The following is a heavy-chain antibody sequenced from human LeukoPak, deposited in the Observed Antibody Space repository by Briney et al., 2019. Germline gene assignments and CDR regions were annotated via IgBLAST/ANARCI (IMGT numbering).Heavy chain of an antibody. D-gene: IGHD6-6*01. J-gene: IGHJ4*02. V-gene: IGHV3-23*01. CDR2: IGDSGANT. Sequence: PGGSLRLSCAASGFTFSTYAMSWVRQAPGKGLEWVSTIGDSGANTYYADSVRGRFTISRDNSKNSLYLQMDSLRAEDTAVFFCARNDYASSSGYDFWGQGTLVTVSS. CDR1: GFTFSTYA. CDR3: ARNDYASSSGYDF.